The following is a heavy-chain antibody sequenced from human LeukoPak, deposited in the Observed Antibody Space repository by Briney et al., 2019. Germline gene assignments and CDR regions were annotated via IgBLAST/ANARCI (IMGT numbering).Heavy chain of an antibody. CDR2: IWYDGSNK. CDR1: VFTVSSNY. D-gene: IGHD6-6*01. J-gene: IGHJ3*02. V-gene: IGHV3-33*08. CDR3: ATSIAARYDAFDI. Sequence: QTGGSLRLSCAASVFTVSSNYMSWVRQAPGKGLEGVAVIWYDGSNKYYADSVKGRFTISRDNSKNTLYMQMNSVRAEDKAVYYCATSIAARYDAFDIWGQGTMVTVSS.